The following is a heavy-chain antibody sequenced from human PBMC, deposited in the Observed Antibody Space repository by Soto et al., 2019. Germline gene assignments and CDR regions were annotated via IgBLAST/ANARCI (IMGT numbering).Heavy chain of an antibody. D-gene: IGHD6-13*01. J-gene: IGHJ4*02. CDR2: TYYRSKWYN. CDR1: GDSVSSNSAA. CDR3: ARDQGGGAAAGTSFDY. Sequence: SPTLSLTCAISGDSVSSNSAAWNWIRQSPSRGLEWLGRTYYRSKWYNDYAVSVKSRITINPDTSKNQFSLQLNSVTPEDTAVYYCARDQGGGAAAGTSFDYWGQGTLVTVSS. V-gene: IGHV6-1*01.